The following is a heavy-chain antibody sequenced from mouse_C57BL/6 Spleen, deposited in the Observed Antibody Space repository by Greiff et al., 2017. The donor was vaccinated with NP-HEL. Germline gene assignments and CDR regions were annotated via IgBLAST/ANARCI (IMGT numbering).Heavy chain of an antibody. CDR2: ISSGSSTI. Sequence: DVMLVESGGGLVKPGGSLKLSCAASGFTFSDYGMHWVRQAPEKGLEWVAYISSGSSTIYYADTVKGRFTISRDNAKNTLFLQMTSLRSEDTAMYYCARYNFYYFDYWGQGTTLTVSS. CDR3: ARYNFYYFDY. D-gene: IGHD1-3*01. CDR1: GFTFSDYG. J-gene: IGHJ2*01. V-gene: IGHV5-17*01.